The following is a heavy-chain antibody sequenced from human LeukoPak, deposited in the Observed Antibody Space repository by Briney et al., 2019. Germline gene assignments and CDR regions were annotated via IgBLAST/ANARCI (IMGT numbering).Heavy chain of an antibody. V-gene: IGHV4-59*12. D-gene: IGHD2-15*01. Sequence: SETLSLTCTVSSGSISSYYWSWIRQPPGKGLEWLGYIYSSGTINFNPSLKSRVTISVDTSKNQFSLKLTSVTAADMAVYYCTRDVPRSAGYPDNWGQGTLVTVSS. CDR1: SGSISSYY. CDR2: IYSSGTI. CDR3: TRDVPRSAGYPDN. J-gene: IGHJ4*02.